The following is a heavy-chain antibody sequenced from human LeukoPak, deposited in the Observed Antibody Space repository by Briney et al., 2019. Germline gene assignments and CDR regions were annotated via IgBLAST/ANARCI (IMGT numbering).Heavy chain of an antibody. D-gene: IGHD3-16*01. CDR2: IGGDGIA. CDR3: AKDRANWAIDD. V-gene: IGHV3-69-1*01. Sequence: GGSLRLSCVASGFTFTDHPMNWVRQAPGKGLEWISYIGGDGIAFYADSVKGRFTASKDDARKSMYLQMNSLRVEDTAVYYCAKDRANWAIDDWGQGTQVTASS. CDR1: GFTFTDHP. J-gene: IGHJ4*02.